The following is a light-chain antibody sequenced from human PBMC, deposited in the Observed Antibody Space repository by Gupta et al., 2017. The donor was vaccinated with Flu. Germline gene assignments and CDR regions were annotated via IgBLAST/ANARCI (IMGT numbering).Light chain of an antibody. CDR2: RNN. Sequence: QSVLTQPPSASGTPRQRVTISCSGSRSNIGSNYVYWYQQLPGTAPKLLIYRNNQRPSGVPDRFSGSKSGTSASLAISGLRSEDEADYYCAAWDDSLSGLYVFGTGTKVTVL. CDR1: RSNIGSNY. J-gene: IGLJ1*01. V-gene: IGLV1-47*01. CDR3: AAWDDSLSGLYV.